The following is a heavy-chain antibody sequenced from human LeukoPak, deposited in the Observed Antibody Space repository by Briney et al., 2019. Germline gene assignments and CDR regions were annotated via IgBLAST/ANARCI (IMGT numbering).Heavy chain of an antibody. V-gene: IGHV3-7*01. J-gene: IGHJ4*02. D-gene: IGHD6-13*01. Sequence: GGSLRLSCAASGFTFTTYWMTWVRQAPGKGLEWVANINQDGSEKYYVDSVKGRFTISRDNAKNSLYLQMNGLRAEDTAVYYCTRAGVFSVAPNYWGQGTLVTVSS. CDR3: TRAGVFSVAPNY. CDR1: GFTFTTYW. CDR2: INQDGSEK.